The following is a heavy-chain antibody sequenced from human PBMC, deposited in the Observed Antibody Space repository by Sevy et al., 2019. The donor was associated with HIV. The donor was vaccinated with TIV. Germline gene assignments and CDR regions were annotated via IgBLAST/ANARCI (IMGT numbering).Heavy chain of an antibody. J-gene: IGHJ6*02. CDR3: ARLGSSGWAGMDV. Sequence: GGSLRLSCVAPGFTFSTYSMNWVRQAPGKGLEWVSSISGLSNYIYYSDSVRGRFTISRDNAKNSLYLQMNSLRAEDTALYYCARLGSSGWAGMDVWGQGTTVTVSS. D-gene: IGHD6-19*01. V-gene: IGHV3-21*01. CDR1: GFTFSTYS. CDR2: ISGLSNYI.